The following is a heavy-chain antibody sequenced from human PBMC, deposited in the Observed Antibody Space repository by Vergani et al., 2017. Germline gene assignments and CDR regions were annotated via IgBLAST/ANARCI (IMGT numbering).Heavy chain of an antibody. V-gene: IGHV4-34*01. D-gene: IGHD3-16*02. Sequence: QVQLQQWGAGLLKPSETLSLTCAVYGGSFSGYYWSWIRQPPGKGREWIGEINHSGSTNYNPSLKSRVTISVDTSKNQFSLKLSSVTAADSSVYYCAREGVITFGGVIVSNWFDPWGQGTLVTVSS. CDR3: AREGVITFGGVIVSNWFDP. J-gene: IGHJ5*02. CDR1: GGSFSGYY. CDR2: INHSGST.